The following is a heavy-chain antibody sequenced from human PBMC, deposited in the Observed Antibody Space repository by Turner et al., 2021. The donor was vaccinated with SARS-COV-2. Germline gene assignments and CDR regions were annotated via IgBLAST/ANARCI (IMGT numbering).Heavy chain of an antibody. Sequence: QVQLVQSGAEVKKPVASVKVSCKVSGYTLTEFSMHWVRQAPGKGLEWMGAFDPEDGETIYAQKFQGRVSMTEDTSTDTAYMELSSLRSEDTAVYYCATVPVVPAAIGYYYYYGMDVWGQGTTVTVSS. CDR2: FDPEDGET. CDR1: GYTLTEFS. D-gene: IGHD2-2*02. CDR3: ATVPVVPAAIGYYYYYGMDV. J-gene: IGHJ6*02. V-gene: IGHV1-24*01.